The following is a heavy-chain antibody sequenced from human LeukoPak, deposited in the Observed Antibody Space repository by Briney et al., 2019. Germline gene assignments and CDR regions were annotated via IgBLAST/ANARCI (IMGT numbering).Heavy chain of an antibody. CDR2: MNPNSGNT. J-gene: IGHJ4*02. CDR3: ARGRGVSLWFGELLSGDY. V-gene: IGHV1-8*01. CDR1: GYTFTSYD. Sequence: ASVKVSCMASGYTFTSYDINWVRQATGQGLEWMGWMNPNSGNTGYAQKFQGRVTMTRDTSISTAYMELSSLRSEDTAVYYCARGRGVSLWFGELLSGDYWGQGTLVTVSS. D-gene: IGHD3-10*01.